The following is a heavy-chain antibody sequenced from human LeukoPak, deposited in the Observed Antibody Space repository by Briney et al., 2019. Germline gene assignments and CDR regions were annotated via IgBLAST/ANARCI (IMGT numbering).Heavy chain of an antibody. CDR3: AKVDCGSTGCRRFDL. D-gene: IGHD2-2*01. Sequence: TGGSLRLSCAASGFTFSNYAMNWVRQAPGKGLEWVSGITDSGDNTYYADSVKGRFTISRDNSKNTLYLQMNSLKADDTAVYYCAKVDCGSTGCRRFDLWGRGTLLTVSS. V-gene: IGHV3-23*01. CDR2: ITDSGDNT. CDR1: GFTFSNYA. J-gene: IGHJ2*01.